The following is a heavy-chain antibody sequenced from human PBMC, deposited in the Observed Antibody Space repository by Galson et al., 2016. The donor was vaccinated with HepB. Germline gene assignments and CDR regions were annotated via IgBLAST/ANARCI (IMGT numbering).Heavy chain of an antibody. CDR2: ISRSSTTI. CDR1: GFAFSTYA. V-gene: IGHV3-48*01. Sequence: SLRLSCAASGFAFSTYAMDWVRQAPGKGLEWVSYISRSSTTIFYADSVKGRFTISRVNSKNTLYLQMNSLRAEDTAVYYCARDHEGGTYSGHYFRSWGQGTLVTVSS. D-gene: IGHD1-26*01. J-gene: IGHJ4*02. CDR3: ARDHEGGTYSGHYFRS.